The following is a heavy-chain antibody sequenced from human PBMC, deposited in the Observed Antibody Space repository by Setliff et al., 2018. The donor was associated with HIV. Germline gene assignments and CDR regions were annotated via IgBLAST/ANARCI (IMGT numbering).Heavy chain of an antibody. CDR2: ISYDGSNK. V-gene: IGHV3-30*04. CDR1: GFTFSSYA. D-gene: IGHD5-18*01. Sequence: GGSLRLSCAASGFTFSSYAMHWVRQAPGKGLEWVAVISYDGSNKYYADSVKGRFTSSRDNSKNTLYLQMNSLRAEDTAVYYCARGLGIQLWTAFDYWGQGTLVTVSS. J-gene: IGHJ4*02. CDR3: ARGLGIQLWTAFDY.